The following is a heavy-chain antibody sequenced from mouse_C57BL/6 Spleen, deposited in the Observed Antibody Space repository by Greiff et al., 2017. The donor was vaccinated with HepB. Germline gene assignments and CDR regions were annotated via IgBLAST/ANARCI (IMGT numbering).Heavy chain of an antibody. Sequence: VQLQQPGAELVRPGTSVKLSCKASGYTFTSYWMHWVKQRPGQGLEWIGVIDPSDSYTNYNQKFKGKATLTVDTSSSTAYMQLSSLTSEDSAVYYCARSDYGNYPFAYWGQGTLVTVSA. CDR3: ARSDYGNYPFAY. J-gene: IGHJ3*01. D-gene: IGHD2-1*01. V-gene: IGHV1-59*01. CDR1: GYTFTSYW. CDR2: IDPSDSYT.